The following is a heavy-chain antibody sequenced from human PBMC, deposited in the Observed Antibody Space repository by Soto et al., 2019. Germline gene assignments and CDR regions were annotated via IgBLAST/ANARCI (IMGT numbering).Heavy chain of an antibody. CDR1: GYSFTDYK. D-gene: IGHD6-13*01. CDR2: VDPNGGGS. J-gene: IGHJ4*02. V-gene: IGHV1-2*04. CDR3: ARVAAAGTSGFDY. Sequence: ASVKVSCKTSGYSFTDYKLHWVRQAPGQGLEWMGWVDPNGGGSNSAQKFQGSVTMTWDTSITTAYLDLTRLTTNDTAVYYCARVAAAGTSGFDYWGQGTLVTVSS.